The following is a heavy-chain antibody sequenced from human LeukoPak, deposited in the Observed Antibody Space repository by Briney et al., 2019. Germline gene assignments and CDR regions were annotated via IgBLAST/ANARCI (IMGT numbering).Heavy chain of an antibody. J-gene: IGHJ4*02. CDR2: ISYDGSNK. Sequence: TGGSLRLSCAASEFMFSSYAMNWVRQAPGKGLEWVAVISYDGSNKNYADSVKGRFTISRDNSKNTLYLQMNSLTTEDTAVYYCARRGDMYGSAQSNFDYWGQGTLVTVSS. CDR1: EFMFSSYA. CDR3: ARRGDMYGSAQSNFDY. V-gene: IGHV3-30*03. D-gene: IGHD3-10*01.